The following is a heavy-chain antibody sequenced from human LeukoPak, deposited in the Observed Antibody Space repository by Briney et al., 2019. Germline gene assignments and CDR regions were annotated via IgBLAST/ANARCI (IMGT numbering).Heavy chain of an antibody. J-gene: IGHJ5*02. V-gene: IGHV1-18*01. CDR3: AGDRFYRYCSGGSCHAQFDP. D-gene: IGHD2-15*01. CDR2: ISAYNGNT. Sequence: ASVKVSCKASGYTFTSYGISWVRQAPGQGLEWMGWISAYNGNTNYAQKLQGRVTMTTDTSTSTAYMELRSLRSDDTAVYYCAGDRFYRYCSGGSCHAQFDPWGQGTLVTVSS. CDR1: GYTFTSYG.